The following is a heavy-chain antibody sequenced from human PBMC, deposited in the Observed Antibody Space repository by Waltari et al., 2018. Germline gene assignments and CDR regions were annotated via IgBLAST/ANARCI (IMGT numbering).Heavy chain of an antibody. CDR3: ARGPYCGGDCYLDS. V-gene: IGHV4-4*07. D-gene: IGHD2-21*01. J-gene: IGHJ4*02. Sequence: QVHLQESGPGLVKPSETLSLNCSVSGGYIRNYSWSWIRQPAGKGPEWIGRIYSSGTTDYNPSLKSRVTMSVDTPKNEFSLNLASVTAADTAVYYCARGPYCGGDCYLDSWGQGTLVTVSS. CDR2: IYSSGTT. CDR1: GGYIRNYS.